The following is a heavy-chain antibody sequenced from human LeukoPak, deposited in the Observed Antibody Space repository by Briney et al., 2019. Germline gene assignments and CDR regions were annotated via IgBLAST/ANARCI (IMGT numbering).Heavy chain of an antibody. J-gene: IGHJ5*02. CDR1: GGSISSYY. CDR3: ARAYSIDGPFDP. D-gene: IGHD3-3*02. CDR2: IYYSGST. Sequence: PSETLSLTCTVSGGSISSYYWSWIRQPPGKGLEWIGYIYYSGSTNYNPSLKSRVTISVDTSKNQFSLKLSSVTAADTAVYYCARAYSIDGPFDPWGQGTLVTVSS. V-gene: IGHV4-59*01.